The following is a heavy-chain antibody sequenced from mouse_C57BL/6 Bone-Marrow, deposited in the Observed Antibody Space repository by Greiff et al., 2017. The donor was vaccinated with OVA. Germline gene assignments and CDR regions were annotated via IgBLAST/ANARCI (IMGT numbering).Heavy chain of an antibody. CDR1: GFTFTDYY. J-gene: IGHJ1*03. V-gene: IGHV7-3*01. CDR3: ARYRVRRPYWYFDV. D-gene: IGHD2-14*01. CDR2: IRNKANGYTT. Sequence: EVMLVESGGGLVQPGGSLSLSCAASGFTFTDYYMSWVRQPPGKALEWLGFIRNKANGYTTEYSASVKGRFTISRDNSQSILYLQMNALRAEDSATYDCARYRVRRPYWYFDVWGTGTTVTVSS.